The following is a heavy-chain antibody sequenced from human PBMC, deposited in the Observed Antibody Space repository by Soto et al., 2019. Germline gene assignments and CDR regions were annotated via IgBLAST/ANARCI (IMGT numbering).Heavy chain of an antibody. J-gene: IGHJ6*02. CDR1: GYSFTSYW. Sequence: GESLKISCKGSGYSFTSYWVSWVRQMPGKGLEWMGRIDPSDSYTNYSPSFQGHVTISADKSISTAYLQWSSLKASDTAMYYCARHLWLTPFLNGMDVWGQGTTVTVSS. V-gene: IGHV5-10-1*01. CDR2: IDPSDSYT. CDR3: ARHLWLTPFLNGMDV. D-gene: IGHD3-3*02.